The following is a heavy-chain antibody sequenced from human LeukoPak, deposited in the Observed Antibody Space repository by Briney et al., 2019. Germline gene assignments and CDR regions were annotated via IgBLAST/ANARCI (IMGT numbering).Heavy chain of an antibody. J-gene: IGHJ4*02. Sequence: SQTLSLTCTVSGGSISSGSYYWSWIRQPAGKGLEWTGSIKYGGTTFYSSSLQSRITLSMDASKNQFSLRLTSVTAADTAVYYCARLGTYSGNLFDNWGQGTLVTVSS. CDR3: ARLGTYSGNLFDN. D-gene: IGHD5-12*01. V-gene: IGHV4-39*01. CDR2: IKYGGTT. CDR1: GGSISSGSYY.